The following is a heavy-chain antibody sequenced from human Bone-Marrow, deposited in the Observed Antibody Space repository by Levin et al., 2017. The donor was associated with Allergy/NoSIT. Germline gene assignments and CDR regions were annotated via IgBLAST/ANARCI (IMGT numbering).Heavy chain of an antibody. J-gene: IGHJ4*02. Sequence: QSQTLSLTCTVSGGSISSSSYYWGWIRQPPGKGLEWIGSIYYSGSTYYNPSLKSRVTISVDTSKNQFSLKLSSVTAADTAVYYCAREPRGMNYFDYWGQGTLVTVSS. CDR2: IYYSGST. CDR3: AREPRGMNYFDY. V-gene: IGHV4-39*07. CDR1: GGSISSSSYY.